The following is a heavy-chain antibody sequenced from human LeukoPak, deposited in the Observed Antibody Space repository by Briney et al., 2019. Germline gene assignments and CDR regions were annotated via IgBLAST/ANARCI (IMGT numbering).Heavy chain of an antibody. D-gene: IGHD3-22*01. CDR3: VKILPPSAEDDTAG. V-gene: IGHV3-30*02. CDR1: GFTFSSYG. Sequence: GGSLRLSCAASGFTFSSYGMHWVRQAPGKGLEWVAFIHYDGSDKYYADSVKGRFIISRDNSKNTLYLKMNSLRTEDTAIYYCVKILPPSAEDDTAGWGQGTLVTVSS. J-gene: IGHJ4*02. CDR2: IHYDGSDK.